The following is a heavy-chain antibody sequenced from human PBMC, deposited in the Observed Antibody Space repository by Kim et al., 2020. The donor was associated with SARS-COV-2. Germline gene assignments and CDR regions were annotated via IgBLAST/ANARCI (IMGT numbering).Heavy chain of an antibody. D-gene: IGHD3-10*01. CDR2: ISGSGGST. Sequence: GGSLRHSCAASGFTFSSYAMSWVRQAPGKGLEWVSAISGSGGSTYYADSVKGRFTISRDNSKNTLYLQMNSLRAEDTAVYYCAKVLLWFGETQNAFDIWGQGTMVTVSS. J-gene: IGHJ3*02. CDR1: GFTFSSYA. CDR3: AKVLLWFGETQNAFDI. V-gene: IGHV3-23*01.